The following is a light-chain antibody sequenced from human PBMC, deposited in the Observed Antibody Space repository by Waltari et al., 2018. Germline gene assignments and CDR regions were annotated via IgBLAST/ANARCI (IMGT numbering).Light chain of an antibody. CDR3: HLWDSSTDHWV. CDR2: DDN. J-gene: IGLJ3*02. CDR1: NIGSKR. Sequence: SYVLTQPPSVSVAPGQTARITCEGRNIGSKRVHWYQQKSGQAPLLAVYDDNDRPSGIPERFAGSNAGNTATLTISRVAAGDEADYYCHLWDSSTDHWVFGGGTRLTVL. V-gene: IGLV3-21*02.